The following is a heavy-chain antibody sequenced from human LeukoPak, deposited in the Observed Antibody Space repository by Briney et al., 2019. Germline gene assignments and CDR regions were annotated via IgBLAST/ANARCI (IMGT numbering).Heavy chain of an antibody. Sequence: ASVKVSCKASGYTFTSYYMHWVRQAPGQGLEWMGIINPSGGSTSCAQKFQGRVTMTRDTSTSTVYMELSSLRSEDTAVYYCARDSGYDLRVLDYYGMGVWGQGTTVTVSS. J-gene: IGHJ6*02. CDR1: GYTFTSYY. CDR2: INPSGGST. V-gene: IGHV1-46*01. D-gene: IGHD5-12*01. CDR3: ARDSGYDLRVLDYYGMGV.